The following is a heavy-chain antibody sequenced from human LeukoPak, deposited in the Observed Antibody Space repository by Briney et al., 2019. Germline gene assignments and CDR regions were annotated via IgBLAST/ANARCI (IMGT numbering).Heavy chain of an antibody. V-gene: IGHV4-39*01. D-gene: IGHD6-13*01. CDR3: ARHDLHSSSWYYFDY. Sequence: SETLSLTCTVSGGSITRSSYYWGWIRQPPGKGLEWIGTIYYSGSTYYNPSLKSRVTISVDTSKNQFSLKLSSVTAADTAVYYCARHDLHSSSWYYFDYWGQGTLVIVSS. CDR2: IYYSGST. CDR1: GGSITRSSYY. J-gene: IGHJ4*02.